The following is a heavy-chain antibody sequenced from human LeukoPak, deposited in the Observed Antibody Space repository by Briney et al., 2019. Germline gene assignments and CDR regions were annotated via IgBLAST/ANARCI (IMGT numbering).Heavy chain of an antibody. CDR1: GGSISSYY. J-gene: IGHJ4*02. D-gene: IGHD2-15*01. V-gene: IGHV4-59*08. CDR2: IYYTGST. CDR3: ARSYCSGGSCWVYFDY. Sequence: SETLSLTCTVSGGSISSYYWSWIRQPPGKGLEWIGNIYYTGSTNYNPSLKSRVTISVDTSKNQFSLKLSSVTAADTAIYYCARSYCSGGSCWVYFDYWGQGTLVTVSS.